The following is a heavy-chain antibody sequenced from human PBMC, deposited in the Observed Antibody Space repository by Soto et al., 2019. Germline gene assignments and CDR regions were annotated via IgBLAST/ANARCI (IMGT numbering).Heavy chain of an antibody. D-gene: IGHD3-16*02. CDR2: INSDGSST. CDR1: GFTFSSYW. J-gene: IGHJ6*03. CDR3: ARDGTGLHLGELSKGYYYYYYMDV. V-gene: IGHV3-74*01. Sequence: PGGSLRLSCAASGFTFSSYWMHWVRQAPGKGLVWVSRINSDGSSTSYADSVKGRFTISRDSAKNTLYLQMNSLRAEDTAVYYCARDGTGLHLGELSKGYYYYYYMDVWGKGTTVTVSS.